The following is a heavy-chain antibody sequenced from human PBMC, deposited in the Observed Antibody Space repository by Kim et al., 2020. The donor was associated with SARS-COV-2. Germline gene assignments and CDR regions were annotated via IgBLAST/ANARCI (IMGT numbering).Heavy chain of an antibody. CDR1: GYTFKSYG. Sequence: ASVKVSCKASGYTFKSYGISWVRQAPGQGLEWMGWISAYNGNTNYAQKLQGRVTMTTDTSTTTAYMELRTLRSDDTAVYYCAREGDRSRYHYGMDVWGQGTTVTVSS. J-gene: IGHJ6*02. D-gene: IGHD3-16*01. V-gene: IGHV1-18*04. CDR3: AREGDRSRYHYGMDV. CDR2: ISAYNGNT.